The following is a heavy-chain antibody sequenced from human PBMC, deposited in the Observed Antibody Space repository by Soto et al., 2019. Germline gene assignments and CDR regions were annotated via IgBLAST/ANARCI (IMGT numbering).Heavy chain of an antibody. CDR1: GGSFSGYY. V-gene: IGHV4-34*01. CDR3: ARFWVVPACMPYH. CDR2: INHSGST. D-gene: IGHD2-2*01. J-gene: IGHJ5*02. Sequence: PSETLSLTCAVYGGSFSGYYWSWIRQPPGKGLEWIGEINHSGSTNYNPSLKSRVTISVDTSKNQFSLKLSSVTAADTAVYYCARFWVVPACMPYHWGPGTLVTVSS.